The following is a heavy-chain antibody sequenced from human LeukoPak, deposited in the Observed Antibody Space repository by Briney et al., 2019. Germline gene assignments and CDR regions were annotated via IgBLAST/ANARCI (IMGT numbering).Heavy chain of an antibody. CDR1: GGTFSSYA. V-gene: IGHV1-69*04. CDR3: ARVPAAAGGYYYYYGMDV. Sequence: GASVKVSCKASGGTFSSYAISWVRQAPGQGLEWMGRIIPILGIANYAQKFQGRVTITADRSTSTAYMELSSLRSGDTAVYYCARVPAAAGGYYYYYGMDVWGQGTTVTVSS. J-gene: IGHJ6*02. CDR2: IIPILGIA. D-gene: IGHD6-13*01.